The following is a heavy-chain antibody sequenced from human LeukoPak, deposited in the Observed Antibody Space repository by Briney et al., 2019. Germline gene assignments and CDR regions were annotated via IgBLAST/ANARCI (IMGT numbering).Heavy chain of an antibody. CDR2: INHSGST. Sequence: SETLSLTCTVSGYSISTGYYWSWIRQPPGKGLEWIGEINHSGSTNYNPSLKSRVTISVDTSKNQFSLKLSSVTAADTAVYYCARRLRLRFLEWFRSGGAFDIWGQGTMVTVSS. CDR3: ARRLRLRFLEWFRSGGAFDI. D-gene: IGHD3-3*01. J-gene: IGHJ3*02. CDR1: GYSISTGYY. V-gene: IGHV4-34*01.